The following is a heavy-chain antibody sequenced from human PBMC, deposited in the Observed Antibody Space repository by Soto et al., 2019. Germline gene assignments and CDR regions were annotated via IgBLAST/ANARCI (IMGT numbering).Heavy chain of an antibody. V-gene: IGHV3-9*01. CDR3: AKYSSSFPVVYGMDV. J-gene: IGHJ6*02. Sequence: EVQLVESGGGLVQPGRSLRLSCAASGFTFDDYAMHWVRQAPGKGLEWVSGISWNSGSTYYADSVKGRFTISRDNSKNTLYLQMNSLRAEDTAVYYCAKYSSSFPVVYGMDVWGQGTTVTVSS. D-gene: IGHD6-6*01. CDR1: GFTFDDYA. CDR2: ISWNSGST.